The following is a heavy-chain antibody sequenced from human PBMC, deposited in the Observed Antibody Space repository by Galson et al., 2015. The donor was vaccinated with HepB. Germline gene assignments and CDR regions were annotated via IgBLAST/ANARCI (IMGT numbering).Heavy chain of an antibody. J-gene: IGHJ5*02. Sequence: SLRLSCAASGFTFSSYSMNWVRQAPGKGLEWVSYISSSSSTIYYADSVKGRFTISRDNAKNSLYLQMNILRDEDTAVYYCARAVSWFDPWGQGTLVTVSS. CDR1: GFTFSSYS. CDR3: ARAVSWFDP. CDR2: ISSSSSTI. V-gene: IGHV3-48*02.